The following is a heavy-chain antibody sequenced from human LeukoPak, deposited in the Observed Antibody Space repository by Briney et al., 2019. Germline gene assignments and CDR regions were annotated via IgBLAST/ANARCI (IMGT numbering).Heavy chain of an antibody. J-gene: IGHJ4*02. Sequence: SETLSLTCTASGGSISSYYWSLIRQPPGKGLEWIGYTYYSGSTNYNPSLKSRVTISVDTSKNQFSLKLSSVTAADTAVYYCARGLFGVFDYWGQGTLVTVSS. CDR3: ARGLFGVFDY. CDR2: TYYSGST. CDR1: GGSISSYY. D-gene: IGHD3-3*01. V-gene: IGHV4-59*01.